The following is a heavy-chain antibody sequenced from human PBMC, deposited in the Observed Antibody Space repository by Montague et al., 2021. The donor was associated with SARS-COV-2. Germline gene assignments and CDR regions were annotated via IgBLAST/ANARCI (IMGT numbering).Heavy chain of an antibody. CDR3: ARTGDSSGWNSFDY. D-gene: IGHD6-19*01. CDR2: IFHNGST. CDR1: GGSISSINS. V-gene: IGHV4-4*02. Sequence: SETLSLTCTVSGGSISSINSWSCVRQPPAKRLVWCGEIFHNGSTNYNPSLQSRVIISVDKSKNQFSLKLSSVTAADTAVYYCARTGDSSGWNSFDYWGQGTLVTVSS. J-gene: IGHJ4*02.